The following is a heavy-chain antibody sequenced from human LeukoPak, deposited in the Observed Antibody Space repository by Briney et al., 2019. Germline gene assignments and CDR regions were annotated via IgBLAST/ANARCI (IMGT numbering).Heavy chain of an antibody. CDR1: GFTFSSYE. CDR3: AKDLSRYYDILTGFAPADY. V-gene: IGHV3-48*03. CDR2: IGSSGSTI. J-gene: IGHJ4*02. D-gene: IGHD3-9*01. Sequence: GGSLRLSCAASGFTFSSYEMNWVRQAPGKGLEWVSYIGSSGSTIYYADSVKGRFTISRDNSKNTLYLQMNSLRAEDTAVYYCAKDLSRYYDILTGFAPADYWGQGTLVTVSS.